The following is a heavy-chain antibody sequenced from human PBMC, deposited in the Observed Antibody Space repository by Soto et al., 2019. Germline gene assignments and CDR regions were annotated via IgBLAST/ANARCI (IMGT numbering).Heavy chain of an antibody. CDR2: IYSSGST. Sequence: SETLSLTCTLYGCSISSYYWNWIRKPPGKGLEWIGYIYSSGSTNYNPSLKSRLTMSVDTSKNQFSLNLTSVTAADTAVYYCARFGSIAVTRFDYWGQGVLVTVS. CDR3: ARFGSIAVTRFDY. D-gene: IGHD6-19*01. J-gene: IGHJ4*02. CDR1: GCSISSYY. V-gene: IGHV4-59*08.